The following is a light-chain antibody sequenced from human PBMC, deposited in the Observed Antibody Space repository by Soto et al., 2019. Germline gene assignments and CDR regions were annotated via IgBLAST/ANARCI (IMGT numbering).Light chain of an antibody. V-gene: IGKV3-20*01. J-gene: IGKJ1*01. CDR2: GAS. CDR3: QQYGGSPWT. CDR1: QSVTSSY. Sequence: EIVLTQSPGTLSLSPGERATLSCRASQSVTSSYLAWYQQKPGQAPRLLIYGASSRATGIPDRFSGSGSETDFTLTISRLEPEDFAVYYCQQYGGSPWTFVQGTKVEIK.